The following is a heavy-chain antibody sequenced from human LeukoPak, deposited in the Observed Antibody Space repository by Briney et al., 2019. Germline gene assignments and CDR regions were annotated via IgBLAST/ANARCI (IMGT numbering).Heavy chain of an antibody. V-gene: IGHV4-34*01. CDR2: INHSGST. Sequence: SGTLSLTCAVYGGSFSGYYWSWIRQPPGKGLEWIGEINHSGSTNYNPSLKSRVTISVDTSKNQFSLKLSSVTAADTAVYYCARIPRIAAAGTLRAYWGQGTLVTVSS. CDR1: GGSFSGYY. J-gene: IGHJ4*02. D-gene: IGHD6-13*01. CDR3: ARIPRIAAAGTLRAY.